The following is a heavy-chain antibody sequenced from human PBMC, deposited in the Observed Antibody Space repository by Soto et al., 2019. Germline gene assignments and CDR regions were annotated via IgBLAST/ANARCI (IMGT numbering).Heavy chain of an antibody. CDR2: TYYRSKWYY. J-gene: IGHJ4*02. CDR1: GDSVSIYSGA. D-gene: IGHD3-9*01. V-gene: IGHV6-1*01. Sequence: SQTLSLTCVISGDSVSIYSGAWNWIRQSPSRGLEWLGRTYYRSKWYYDYAESVKSRIIISVDTSKNQFSLQLNSVTPEDTAVYYCSRDDSDWFFNWGRGTLVTVSS. CDR3: SRDDSDWFFN.